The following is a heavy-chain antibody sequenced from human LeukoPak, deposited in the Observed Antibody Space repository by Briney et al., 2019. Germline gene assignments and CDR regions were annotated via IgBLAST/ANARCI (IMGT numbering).Heavy chain of an antibody. V-gene: IGHV3-23*01. J-gene: IGHJ4*02. Sequence: PGGSLRLSCEASGFTFSTFAMIWVRQPPGKGLEWVSSIFPSGGEKHYADSVRGRFTISRDNSKSTLSLQMNSLRAEDTAIYYCATYRQVLLPFESWGQGTLVTVSS. CDR1: GFTFSTFA. D-gene: IGHD2-8*02. CDR3: ATYRQVLLPFES. CDR2: IFPSGGEK.